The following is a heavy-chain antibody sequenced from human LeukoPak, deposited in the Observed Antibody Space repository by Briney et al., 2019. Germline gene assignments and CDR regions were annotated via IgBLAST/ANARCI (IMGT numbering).Heavy chain of an antibody. D-gene: IGHD2-15*01. CDR2: LYEDGRI. J-gene: IGHJ4*02. Sequence: GGSLRLSCAASGFPVDSNYMNWVRQAPGKGLEWVSVLYEDGRIYYADSVKGRFTISRDTSKNILSLQLNGLRAEDTAVYYCARGGGYYPIDYWGQRTLVTVSS. V-gene: IGHV3-53*01. CDR1: GFPVDSNY. CDR3: ARGGGYYPIDY.